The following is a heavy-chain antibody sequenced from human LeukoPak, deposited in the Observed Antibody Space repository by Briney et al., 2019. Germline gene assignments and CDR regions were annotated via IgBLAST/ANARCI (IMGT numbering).Heavy chain of an antibody. J-gene: IGHJ4*02. CDR3: ARDPSTLLPTDDS. CDR2: IHPSGINT. CDR1: GFNFMQYG. D-gene: IGHD2-2*01. V-gene: IGHV3-23*05. Sequence: GGSLRLSCVGSGFNFMQYGMMWVRQAPGKGLEWVSTIHPSGINTHHADSVKGRFTISRDNSKNTLYLQMNSLRVEDTAIYYCARDPSTLLPTDDSWGQGTLVAVSS.